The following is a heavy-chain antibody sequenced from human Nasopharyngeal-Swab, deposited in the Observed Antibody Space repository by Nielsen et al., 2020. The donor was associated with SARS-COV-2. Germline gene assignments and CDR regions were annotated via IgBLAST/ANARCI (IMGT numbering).Heavy chain of an antibody. CDR2: ISPTSDYI. CDR1: GFTFGSYT. J-gene: IGHJ5*01. V-gene: IGHV3-21*06. Sequence: GGSLRLSCGASGFTFGSYTMNWVRRPPGKGRGWVSSISPTSDYIYYAESVKGRFTISRDNAKNSLFLQMNSLRAEETAIYYCVRGSYGHYDSWGQGALITVSS. D-gene: IGHD4-17*01. CDR3: VRGSYGHYDS.